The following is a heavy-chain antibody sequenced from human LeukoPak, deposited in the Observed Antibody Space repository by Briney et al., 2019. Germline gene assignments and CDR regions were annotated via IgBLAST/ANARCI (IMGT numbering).Heavy chain of an antibody. CDR3: AKDRTVEASYWYFDL. CDR2: ISSSGSGGNT. D-gene: IGHD4-23*01. CDR1: GVTLSSYA. Sequence: GSLRLSCTASGVTLSSYAMSWARQAPGKGLEWVSGISSSGSGGNTYYADSVKGRFTISRDSSKNTLFLHMNTLRAEDTAIYYCAKDRTVEASYWYFDLWGRGTLVTVSS. J-gene: IGHJ2*01. V-gene: IGHV3-23*01.